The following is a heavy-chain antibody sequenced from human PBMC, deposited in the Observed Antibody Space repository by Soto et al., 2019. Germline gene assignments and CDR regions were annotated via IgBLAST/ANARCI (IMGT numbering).Heavy chain of an antibody. CDR3: AKTIVAASGYYFDH. Sequence: QVQLVESGGGLVKRGGSLRLACAASGFSFGDSYMSWVRQAPGKGLEWLSYISGGSSYTNYADSVKGRFTISRDNAKRSLYLEMNSLRADDTAVYYCAKTIVAASGYYFDHWGQGNLVTVSS. J-gene: IGHJ4*02. V-gene: IGHV3-11*06. CDR1: GFSFGDSY. D-gene: IGHD2-21*01. CDR2: ISGGSSYT.